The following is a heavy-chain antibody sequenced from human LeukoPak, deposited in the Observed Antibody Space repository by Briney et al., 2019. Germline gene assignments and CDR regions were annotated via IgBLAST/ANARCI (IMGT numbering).Heavy chain of an antibody. J-gene: IGHJ3*02. D-gene: IGHD5-24*01. V-gene: IGHV3-9*01. CDR3: AKSTVEMAPNGAFDI. CDR2: ISWNSGSI. Sequence: GGSLRLSCAASGFTFDDYAMHWVRQAPGKGLEWVSGISWNSGSIGYADSVKGRFTISRDNAKNSLYLQMNSLRAEDTALYYCAKSTVEMAPNGAFDIWGQGTMVTVSS. CDR1: GFTFDDYA.